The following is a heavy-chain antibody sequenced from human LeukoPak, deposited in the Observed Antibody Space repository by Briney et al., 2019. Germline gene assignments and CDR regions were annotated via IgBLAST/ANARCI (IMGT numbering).Heavy chain of an antibody. D-gene: IGHD5-18*01. CDR2: IWYDGSNK. Sequence: PGGSLRLSCAASGFTFSSYGMHWVRQAPGKGLEWVAVIWYDGSNKYYADSVKGRSTISRDNSKNTLYLQMNSLRAEDTAVYYCARAIRGNSYLGYFDYWGQGTLVTVSS. V-gene: IGHV3-33*01. CDR1: GFTFSSYG. J-gene: IGHJ4*02. CDR3: ARAIRGNSYLGYFDY.